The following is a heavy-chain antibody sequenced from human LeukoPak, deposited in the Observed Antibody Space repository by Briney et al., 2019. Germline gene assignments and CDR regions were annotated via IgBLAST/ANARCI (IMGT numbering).Heavy chain of an antibody. V-gene: IGHV3-33*01. D-gene: IGHD1-1*01. Sequence: PGGSLRLSCATSGFTFSSYAMNWVRQAPGKGLEWVALIWCDGSTTYYADSVKGRFTISKDIPKNTLYLQMNSLRADDTAVYYCVRETRCDDPQHWGQGTLATVSS. CDR1: GFTFSSYA. J-gene: IGHJ4*02. CDR3: VRETRCDDPQH. CDR2: IWCDGSTT.